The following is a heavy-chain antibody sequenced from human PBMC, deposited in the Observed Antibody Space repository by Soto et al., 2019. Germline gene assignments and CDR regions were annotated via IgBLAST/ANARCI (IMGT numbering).Heavy chain of an antibody. Sequence: GSLRLSCTASGFTFSNFDMNWVRRAPGQGLEWLSYVSSGSHTRYYADSVRGRFTISRDDAKKSIYLQLNGLRPEDTALYYCTRDDANMARDSGMDVWGQGTTVTVSS. CDR2: VSSGSHTR. D-gene: IGHD3-10*01. CDR3: TRDDANMARDSGMDV. V-gene: IGHV3-48*01. CDR1: GFTFSNFD. J-gene: IGHJ6*02.